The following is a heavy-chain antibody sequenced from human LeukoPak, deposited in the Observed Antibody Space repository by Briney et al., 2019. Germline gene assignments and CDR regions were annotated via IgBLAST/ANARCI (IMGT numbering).Heavy chain of an antibody. Sequence: GGSLRLSCAASGFTFSSYEMNWVRQAPGKGLEWVSYISSSGSTIFYADSVKGRFTISRDNAKNSLYLQMNSLRAEDTAVYYCARDRYSGYDDAFDIWGLGTMVTVSS. J-gene: IGHJ3*02. CDR3: ARDRYSGYDDAFDI. CDR2: ISSSGSTI. V-gene: IGHV3-48*03. D-gene: IGHD5-12*01. CDR1: GFTFSSYE.